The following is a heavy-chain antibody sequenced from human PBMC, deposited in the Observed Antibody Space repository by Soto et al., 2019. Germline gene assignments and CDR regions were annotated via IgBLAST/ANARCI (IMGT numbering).Heavy chain of an antibody. J-gene: IGHJ4*02. V-gene: IGHV3-23*01. D-gene: IGHD3-22*01. CDR1: GFTFSSYA. CDR3: AKGGYYYDTSGPTFEY. CDR2: ISGSGGTS. Sequence: GGSLRLSCAAFGFTFSSYAMSWVRQAPGKGLEWVSSISGSGGTSYYADSVKGRFTLSRDNSKNTLSLQMNSLRAEDTAVYYCAKGGYYYDTSGPTFEYWGQGTLVTVSS.